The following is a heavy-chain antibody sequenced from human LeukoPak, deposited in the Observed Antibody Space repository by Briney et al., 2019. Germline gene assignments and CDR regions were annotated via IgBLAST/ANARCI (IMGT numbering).Heavy chain of an antibody. CDR2: INSDGSRT. CDR1: GFTFSSYW. J-gene: IGHJ4*02. Sequence: GGSLRLSCVDSGFTFSSYWMHWVRHVPGKGLVWVSRINSDGSRTNYADSVKGRFTISRDNAKNTLYLQINSLRAEDTGVYYCARTYYDILTGYNPYFDYWGQGILVTVSS. D-gene: IGHD3-9*01. V-gene: IGHV3-74*01. CDR3: ARTYYDILTGYNPYFDY.